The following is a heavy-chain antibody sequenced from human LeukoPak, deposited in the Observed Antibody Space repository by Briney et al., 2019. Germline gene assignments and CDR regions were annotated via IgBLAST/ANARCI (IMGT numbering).Heavy chain of an antibody. CDR1: GGSISSYY. CDR2: IYTSGST. D-gene: IGHD3-10*01. Sequence: PSETLSLTCTVSGGSISSYYWSWIRQPAGKGLEWIGRIYTSGSTNYNPSLKSRVTMSVDTSKNQFSLKLSSVTAVDTAVCYCARDTGLLWFGELLYLSAFDIWGQGTMVTVSS. J-gene: IGHJ3*02. CDR3: ARDTGLLWFGELLYLSAFDI. V-gene: IGHV4-4*07.